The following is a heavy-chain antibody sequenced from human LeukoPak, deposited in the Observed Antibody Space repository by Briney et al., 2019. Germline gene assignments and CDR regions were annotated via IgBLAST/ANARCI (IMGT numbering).Heavy chain of an antibody. CDR3: ARDSYSYGLTPDY. D-gene: IGHD5-18*01. CDR1: GLTFSSYG. CDR2: IWYDGSNK. J-gene: IGHJ4*02. V-gene: IGHV3-33*01. Sequence: PGGSLRLSCAASGLTFSSYGMHWVRQAPGKGLEWVAVIWYDGSNKYYADSVKGRFTISRVNSKNTLYLQMNSLRAEDTAVYYCARDSYSYGLTPDYWGQGTLVTVSS.